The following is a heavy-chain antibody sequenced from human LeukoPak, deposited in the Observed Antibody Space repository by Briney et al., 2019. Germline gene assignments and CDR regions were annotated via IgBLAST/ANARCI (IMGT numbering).Heavy chain of an antibody. V-gene: IGHV4-30-4*01. CDR3: ARGIRYYYGSGSYEFFDY. D-gene: IGHD3-10*01. J-gene: IGHJ4*02. Sequence: SETLSLTCTVSGGSISSGDYYWSWTRQPPGKGLEWIGYIYYSGSTYYNPSLKSRVTISVDTSKNQFSLKLSSVTAADTAVYYCARGIRYYYGSGSYEFFDYWGQGTLVTVSS. CDR2: IYYSGST. CDR1: GGSISSGDYY.